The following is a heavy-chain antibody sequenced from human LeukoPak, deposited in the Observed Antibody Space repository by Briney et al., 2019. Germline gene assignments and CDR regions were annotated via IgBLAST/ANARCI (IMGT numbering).Heavy chain of an antibody. CDR1: GGSISSYY. J-gene: IGHJ4*02. V-gene: IGHV4-59*01. Sequence: SETLSLTCTVSGGSISSYYWSWIRQPPGKGLEWIGYIYYSGSTNYNPSLKSRVTISVDTSKNQFSLELSSVTAADTAVYFCARGEDFERYYLAYWGQGTLVTVSS. CDR2: IYYSGST. D-gene: IGHD3-9*01. CDR3: ARGEDFERYYLAY.